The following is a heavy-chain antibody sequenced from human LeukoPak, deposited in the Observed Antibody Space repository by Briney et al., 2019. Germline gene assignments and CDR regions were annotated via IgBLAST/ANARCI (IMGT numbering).Heavy chain of an antibody. D-gene: IGHD3-22*01. Sequence: SETLSLTCTVSGDSFISYFWSWIRQPPGKGLEWIRYIYYSGSASYNPSLKRRVTISVDSSKNQFSLKLSSVTAADTAVYYCARGYYDSSVYWSSYFDYWGQGTLVTGSS. V-gene: IGHV4-59*01. CDR1: GDSFISYF. CDR2: IYYSGSA. J-gene: IGHJ4*02. CDR3: ARGYYDSSVYWSSYFDY.